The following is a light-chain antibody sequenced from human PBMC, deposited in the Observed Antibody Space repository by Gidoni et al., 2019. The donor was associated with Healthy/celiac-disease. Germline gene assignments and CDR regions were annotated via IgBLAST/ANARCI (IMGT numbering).Light chain of an antibody. Sequence: DIVMTQSPDSLALSLGERATINCKSSQSVLYSPNNKNYLAWYQQKPGQPPKLLIYWASTRESGVPDRFSGSGSGTDFTLTISSLQAEDVAVYYCQQYYSTPFTFXPXTKVDIK. CDR1: QSVLYSPNNKNY. J-gene: IGKJ3*01. CDR3: QQYYSTPFT. V-gene: IGKV4-1*01. CDR2: WAS.